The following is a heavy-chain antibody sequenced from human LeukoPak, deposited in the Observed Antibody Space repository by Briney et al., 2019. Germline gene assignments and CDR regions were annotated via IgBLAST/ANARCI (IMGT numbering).Heavy chain of an antibody. Sequence: PGGSLRLSCAASGFTFSSYAMSWVRQAPGKGLEWVSAISGSGGSTYYADSVKGRFTIPRDNSKNTLYLQMNSLRAEDTAVYYCATHPVPYSRYSSSWSLFDYWGQGTLVTVSS. CDR2: ISGSGGST. V-gene: IGHV3-23*01. CDR1: GFTFSSYA. CDR3: ATHPVPYSRYSSSWSLFDY. J-gene: IGHJ4*02. D-gene: IGHD6-13*01.